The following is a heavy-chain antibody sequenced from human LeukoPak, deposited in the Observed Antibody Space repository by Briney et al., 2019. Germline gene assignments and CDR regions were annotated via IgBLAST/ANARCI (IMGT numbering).Heavy chain of an antibody. Sequence: GGSLRLSCAASGFTFSSYEMNWVRQAPGKGLEWVSYISSSIYDADSVKGRFTVSRDNAKNSLYLQMNSLGAEDTAVYYCARTMNSGSPRPLDLWGRGTLVTVSS. CDR2: ISSSI. CDR3: ARTMNSGSPRPLDL. J-gene: IGHJ2*01. V-gene: IGHV3-48*03. D-gene: IGHD1-26*01. CDR1: GFTFSSYE.